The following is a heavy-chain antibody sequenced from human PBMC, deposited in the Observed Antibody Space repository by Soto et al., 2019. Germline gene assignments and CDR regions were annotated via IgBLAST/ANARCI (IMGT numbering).Heavy chain of an antibody. V-gene: IGHV4-31*03. Sequence: SETLSLTCTVSGGSISSGGYYWSWIRQHPGKGLEWIGYINYSGSTYYNPSLKSRVTISVDTSKNQFSLKLSSVTAADTAVYYRARSSTSGSYHRGVFDYWGQGTLVTVSS. D-gene: IGHD1-26*01. CDR3: ARSSTSGSYHRGVFDY. CDR2: INYSGST. J-gene: IGHJ4*02. CDR1: GGSISSGGYY.